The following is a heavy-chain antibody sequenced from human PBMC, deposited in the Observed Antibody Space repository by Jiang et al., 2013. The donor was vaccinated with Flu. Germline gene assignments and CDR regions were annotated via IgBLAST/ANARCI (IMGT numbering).Heavy chain of an antibody. D-gene: IGHD4-17*01. CDR3: ARGSGGYGDYRSPYDY. Sequence: VQLVESGAEVKKPGASVKVSCKASGYTFTSYYLHWVRQAPGQGLEWMGVINPNGGVTTYAQKFQGRVTMTRDTSTSTVYMELSSLKSEDTAVYFCARGSGGYGDYRSPYDYWGQGTLV. J-gene: IGHJ4*02. CDR2: INPNGGVT. V-gene: IGHV1-46*01. CDR1: GYTFTSYY.